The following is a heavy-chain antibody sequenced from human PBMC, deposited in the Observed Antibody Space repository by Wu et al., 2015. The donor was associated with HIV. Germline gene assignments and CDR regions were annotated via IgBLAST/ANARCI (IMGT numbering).Heavy chain of an antibody. CDR3: ARVEVYCSNSRCSATRGAFDY. CDR1: GGSINRHY. V-gene: IGHV4-59*11. Sequence: QVQLQESGPRLVKPSETLSLTCTVFGGSINRHYWSWIRQPPGKGLEWMGYIYYSEATKTNYSPSLRSRVTFSLDTSKKQFSLKLRSVNNADTAIYYCARVEVYCSNSRCSATRGAFDYWGQGNLVTVSS. CDR2: IYYSEATKT. J-gene: IGHJ4*02. D-gene: IGHD2/OR15-2a*01.